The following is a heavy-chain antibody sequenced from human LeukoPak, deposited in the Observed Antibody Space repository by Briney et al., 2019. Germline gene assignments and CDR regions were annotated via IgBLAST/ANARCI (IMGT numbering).Heavy chain of an antibody. CDR2: IIPIFSTA. J-gene: IGHJ5*02. Sequence: EASVKVSCKASGGTFSSYAISWVRQAPGQGLEWMGGIIPIFSTANYAQKFQGRVTITTDESTSTAYMELSSLRSEDTAVYYCASKSGYDSLSWFDPWGQGTLVTVSS. CDR1: GGTFSSYA. D-gene: IGHD5-12*01. CDR3: ASKSGYDSLSWFDP. V-gene: IGHV1-69*05.